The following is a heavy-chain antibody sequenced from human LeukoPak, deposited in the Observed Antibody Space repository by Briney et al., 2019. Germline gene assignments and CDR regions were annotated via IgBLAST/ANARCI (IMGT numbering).Heavy chain of an antibody. Sequence: SETLSLSCTVSGGSISSSSDYWGWIRQPPGKGLEWIGSIYYSGSTYYNPSLKSRVTISVDTSKNQFSLKLSSVTAADTAVYYCAKALSSALYSSSWYPFDYWGQGTLVTVSS. V-gene: IGHV4-39*01. CDR2: IYYSGST. D-gene: IGHD6-13*01. CDR3: AKALSSALYSSSWYPFDY. J-gene: IGHJ4*02. CDR1: GGSISSSSDY.